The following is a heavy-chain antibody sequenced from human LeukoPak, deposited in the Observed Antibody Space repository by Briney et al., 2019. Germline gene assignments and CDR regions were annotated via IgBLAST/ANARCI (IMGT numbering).Heavy chain of an antibody. D-gene: IGHD2-2*01. J-gene: IGHJ6*02. V-gene: IGHV3-48*03. CDR1: GFTFSSYE. CDR3: ARDGLSCSSTSCYPYGMDV. CDR2: ISSSGSTI. Sequence: PGGSLRLSCAASGFTFSSYEMNWVRQAPGKGLEWVSYISSSGSTIYYADSVKGRFTSSRDNAKNSLYLQMNSLRAEDTAVYYCARDGLSCSSTSCYPYGMDVWGQGTTVTVSS.